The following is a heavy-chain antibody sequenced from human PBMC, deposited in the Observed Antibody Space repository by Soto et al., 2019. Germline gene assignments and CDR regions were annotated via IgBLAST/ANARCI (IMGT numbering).Heavy chain of an antibody. Sequence: QVQLVESGGGVVQPAKSLILSCAASGFTFNTYGMHWVRQAPGKGPEWVAVISNNGSNIYYADSVKGRFTISRDNSKNTLYLQMNSRRAEDTAVYYCVNWKYPQSDWGQGTLVTVSS. D-gene: IGHD1-7*01. CDR2: ISNNGSNI. CDR1: GFTFNTYG. V-gene: IGHV3-30*18. CDR3: VNWKYPQSD. J-gene: IGHJ4*02.